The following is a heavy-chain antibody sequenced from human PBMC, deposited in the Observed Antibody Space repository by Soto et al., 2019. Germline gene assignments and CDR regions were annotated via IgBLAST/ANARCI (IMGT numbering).Heavy chain of an antibody. CDR2: ISYDGSNK. Sequence: GGSLRLSCAASGFTFSSYAMHWVRQAPGKGLEWVAVISYDGSNKYYADSVKGRFTISRDNSKNTLYLQMNSLRAEDTAVYYCARDPHYIAVAGTGGMDVWGQGTTVTVSS. CDR1: GFTFSSYA. D-gene: IGHD6-19*01. J-gene: IGHJ6*02. V-gene: IGHV3-30-3*01. CDR3: ARDPHYIAVAGTGGMDV.